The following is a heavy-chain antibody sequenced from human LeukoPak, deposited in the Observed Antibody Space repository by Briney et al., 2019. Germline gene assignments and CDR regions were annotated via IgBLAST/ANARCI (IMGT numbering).Heavy chain of an antibody. CDR1: GFTFSDYY. CDR3: ARGVVIAPQTFDY. Sequence: PGGSLRLSCAASGFTFSDYYMSWICQAPGKGLEWVSYISSSGSTIYYADSVKGRFTISRDNAKNSLYLQMNSLRAEDTAVYYCARGVVIAPQTFDYWGQGTLVTVSS. V-gene: IGHV3-11*01. J-gene: IGHJ4*02. CDR2: ISSSGSTI. D-gene: IGHD2-21*01.